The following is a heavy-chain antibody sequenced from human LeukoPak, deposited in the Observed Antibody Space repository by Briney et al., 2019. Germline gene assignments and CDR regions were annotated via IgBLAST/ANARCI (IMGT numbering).Heavy chain of an antibody. D-gene: IGHD1-26*01. Sequence: KTSETLSLTCTVSGGSINSGSYYWSWIRQPAGKGLEWIGRIDTSGSTNYNPSLKSRVTISVNTSKNQFSLKLSSVTAADTAVYYCARDMWEPRYAFDIWGQGTMVTVSS. V-gene: IGHV4-61*02. CDR1: GGSINSGSYY. CDR3: ARDMWEPRYAFDI. CDR2: IDTSGST. J-gene: IGHJ3*02.